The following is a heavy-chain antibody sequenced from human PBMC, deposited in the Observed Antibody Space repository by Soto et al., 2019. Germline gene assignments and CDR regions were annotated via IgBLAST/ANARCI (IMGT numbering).Heavy chain of an antibody. CDR3: ARDTRAVAGDTYYFDY. Sequence: EVQLVESGGGLVKPGGSLRLSCAASGFTFSSYSMNWVRQAPGKGLEWVSSISSSSSYIYYADSVKGRFTISRDNAKNSLYLKMNSLRAEDTAVYYCARDTRAVAGDTYYFDYWGQGTLVTVSP. J-gene: IGHJ4*02. CDR1: GFTFSSYS. V-gene: IGHV3-21*01. D-gene: IGHD6-19*01. CDR2: ISSSSSYI.